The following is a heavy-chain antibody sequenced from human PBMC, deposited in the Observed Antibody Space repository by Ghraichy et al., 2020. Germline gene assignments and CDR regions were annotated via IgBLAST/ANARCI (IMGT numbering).Heavy chain of an antibody. J-gene: IGHJ4*02. V-gene: IGHV3-7*04. CDR2: IKPNGGEK. D-gene: IGHD3-3*01. CDR1: GFNFNKHW. Sequence: GGSLRLSCVASGFNFNKHWMNWVRQAPGKGLEWVAIIKPNGGEKYYVDSVKGRFTISRDNVGNSLYLQMNSLKVEDTAVYYCAKDGVCSSDYLGQGTLVTVSP. CDR3: AKDGVCSSDY.